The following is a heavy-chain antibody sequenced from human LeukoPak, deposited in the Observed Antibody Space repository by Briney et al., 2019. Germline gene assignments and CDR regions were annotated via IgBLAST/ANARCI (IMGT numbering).Heavy chain of an antibody. CDR2: INPSGTGT. J-gene: IGHJ5*02. D-gene: IGHD5-18*01. CDR3: ARERGYSYGSRVSIFVEFDP. Sequence: VASVKVCCKASGYTITNNYMHWVRQAPGQGLEWMGVINPSGTGTSYAQKFQGRITMSRDTSTSTVYMELSSLRSDDTAVYYCARERGYSYGSRVSIFVEFDPWGQGTLVTVSS. V-gene: IGHV1-46*01. CDR1: GYTITNNY.